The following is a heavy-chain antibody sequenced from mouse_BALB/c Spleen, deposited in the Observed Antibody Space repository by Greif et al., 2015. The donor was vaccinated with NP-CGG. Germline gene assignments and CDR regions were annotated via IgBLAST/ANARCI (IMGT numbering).Heavy chain of an antibody. CDR2: INSNGGST. J-gene: IGHJ4*01. V-gene: IGHV5-6-2*01. CDR3: ARGGLRGAMDY. CDR1: GFTFSSYY. Sequence: DVHLVESGGGLVKLGGSLKLSCAASGFTFSSYYMSWVRQTPEKRLELVAAINSNGGSTYYPDTVKGRFTISTDNAKNTLYLQLSSLKSEDTALYYCARGGLRGAMDYWGQGTSVTVSS. D-gene: IGHD2-2*01.